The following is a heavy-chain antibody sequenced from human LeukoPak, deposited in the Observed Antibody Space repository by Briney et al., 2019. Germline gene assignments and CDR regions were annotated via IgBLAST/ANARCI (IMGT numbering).Heavy chain of an antibody. CDR2: IYYSGST. CDR3: ASRGRGSGSYYGY. J-gene: IGHJ4*02. D-gene: IGHD3-10*01. V-gene: IGHV4-59*01. CDR1: GGSISSYY. Sequence: SEALSLPCTVSGGSISSYYWSGIRQPPGKGLEWIGYIYYSGSTNYNPSLKSRVTISVDTSKNQFSLKLSSVTAADTAVYYCASRGRGSGSYYGYWGQGPLVTVSS.